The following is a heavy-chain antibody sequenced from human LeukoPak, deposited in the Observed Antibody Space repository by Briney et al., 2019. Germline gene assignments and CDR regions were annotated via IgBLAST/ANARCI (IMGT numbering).Heavy chain of an antibody. Sequence: PGRSLRLSCTASGFTFDNYAMSWFRQAPGKGREWVGFIRSKIYGGTTEYAASVKGRFTISRDDSKSIAYLQMNSLKSEDTAVYYCVRYSGDADYWGQGTLVTVSS. D-gene: IGHD5-12*01. CDR3: VRYSGDADY. J-gene: IGHJ4*02. CDR1: GFTFDNYA. CDR2: IRSKIYGGTT. V-gene: IGHV3-49*03.